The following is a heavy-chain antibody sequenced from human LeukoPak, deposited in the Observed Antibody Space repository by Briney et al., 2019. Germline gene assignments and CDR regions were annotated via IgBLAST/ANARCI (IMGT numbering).Heavy chain of an antibody. J-gene: IGHJ5*02. Sequence: PGGPLRLSCAASGFTFSTYSMVWVRQAPGKGLEWVSSISSDSSYIYYADSVKGRFTISRDNAKNSLYLQMSSLRGEDTAVYYCARDSVGRSNWFDPWGQGTLVTVSS. CDR3: ARDSVGRSNWFDP. V-gene: IGHV3-21*01. CDR1: GFTFSTYS. CDR2: ISSDSSYI.